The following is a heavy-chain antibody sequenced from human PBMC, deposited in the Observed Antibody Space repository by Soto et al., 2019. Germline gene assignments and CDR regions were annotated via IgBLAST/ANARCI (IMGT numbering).Heavy chain of an antibody. V-gene: IGHV1-8*01. J-gene: IGHJ6*02. CDR1: GYTFTSYD. CDR3: ARGQLLWFGELLKEGYYYYGMDV. Sequence: PXESLKVSCKASGYTFTSYDIHWVRQATGQGLEWMGWMNPNSGNTGYAQKFQGRVTMTRNTSISTAYMELSSLRSEDTAVYYCARGQLLWFGELLKEGYYYYGMDVWGQGTTVTVSS. CDR2: MNPNSGNT. D-gene: IGHD3-10*01.